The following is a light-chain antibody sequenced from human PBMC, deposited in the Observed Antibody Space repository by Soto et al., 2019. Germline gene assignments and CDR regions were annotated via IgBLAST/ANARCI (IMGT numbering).Light chain of an antibody. V-gene: IGKV1-5*01. CDR1: QSISGR. CDR3: EKYNDYSPYT. Sequence: DIQMTQAPSTLSASLGNRVTFTCRASQSISGRLAWYQQKPGRAPKLLIFDASSVGSGGTSRFSGSGSRTEYTITISSLQPDDPAPYYYEKYNDYSPYTFGQGTKLEI. CDR2: DAS. J-gene: IGKJ2*01.